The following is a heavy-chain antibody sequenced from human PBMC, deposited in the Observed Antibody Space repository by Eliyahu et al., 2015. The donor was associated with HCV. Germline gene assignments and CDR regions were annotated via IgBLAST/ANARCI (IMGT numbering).Heavy chain of an antibody. J-gene: IGHJ5*02. V-gene: IGHV2-26*01. D-gene: IGHD3-3*01. CDR1: GFSLSNARMG. Sequence: VLVKPTETLTLTCTVSGFSLSNARMGVSWIRQPPGKALEWLAHIFSNDEKSYSISLKSRLTISKDTSKSQVVLTMTNMDPVDTATYYCARGSYDFWGGYYTQNWFDPWGQGTLVTVSS. CDR3: ARGSYDFWGGYYTQNWFDP. CDR2: IFSNDEK.